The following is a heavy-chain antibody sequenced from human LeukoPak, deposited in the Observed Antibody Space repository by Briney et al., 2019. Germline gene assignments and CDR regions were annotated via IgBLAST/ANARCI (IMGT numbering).Heavy chain of an antibody. CDR2: IWSDGSNR. Sequence: GGSLRLSCAAAGFIFSHYGMHWVRQAPGKGLEWVAVIWSDGSNRFYAGSVKGRFTISRDNSQNTVFLQMNSLRAEDTAMYYCARDAQRGFDYSNSLEYWGHGTLVTVSS. J-gene: IGHJ4*01. V-gene: IGHV3-33*01. D-gene: IGHD4-11*01. CDR3: ARDAQRGFDYSNSLEY. CDR1: GFIFSHYG.